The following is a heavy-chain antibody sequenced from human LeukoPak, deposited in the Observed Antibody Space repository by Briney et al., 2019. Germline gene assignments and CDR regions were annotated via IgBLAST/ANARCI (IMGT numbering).Heavy chain of an antibody. CDR2: FSYSGSA. CDR1: GASITSYY. V-gene: IGHV4-59*08. Sequence: SETLSLTCTVSGASITSYYWSWIRQPPGKGLEWIGFFSYSGSANYNPSLKSRVTISVDTSKNQFSLSLTSVTAADTAVYYCARRSSGYRGVISINFDYWGQGTLVTVSS. J-gene: IGHJ4*02. CDR3: ARRSSGYRGVISINFDY. D-gene: IGHD3-10*01.